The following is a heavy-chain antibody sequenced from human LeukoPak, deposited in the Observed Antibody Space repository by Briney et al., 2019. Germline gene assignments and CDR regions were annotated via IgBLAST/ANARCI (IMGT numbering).Heavy chain of an antibody. CDR1: GGSISTGSYY. D-gene: IGHD6-13*01. CDR2: ISYSGTT. CDR3: ARSSAGVPFDY. J-gene: IGHJ4*02. Sequence: SPSQTLSLTCTVSGGSISTGSYYCGWVRQPPWKGLEYIGSISYSGTTYFNPSLKSRVTISVDTSKNQFSLNRSDVSAADTAVYYCARSSAGVPFDYWGQGTLVTVSS. V-gene: IGHV4-39*01.